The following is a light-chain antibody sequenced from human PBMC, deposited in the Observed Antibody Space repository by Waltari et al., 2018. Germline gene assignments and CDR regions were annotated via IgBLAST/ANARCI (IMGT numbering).Light chain of an antibody. CDR1: QTVQNY. Sequence: EIVLTQSPASLSLSPGKRATLSCRASQTVQNYLAWYQQKPGQAPRLLIYDTFARASGIPDRFSGSGSGTDFTLTISSLDPEDFAVYYCQQRKNWPVTFGGGTKVDLK. V-gene: IGKV3-11*01. CDR2: DTF. J-gene: IGKJ4*01. CDR3: QQRKNWPVT.